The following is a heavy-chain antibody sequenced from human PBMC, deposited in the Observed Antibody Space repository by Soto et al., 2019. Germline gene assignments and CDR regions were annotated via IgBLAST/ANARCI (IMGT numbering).Heavy chain of an antibody. J-gene: IGHJ4*02. V-gene: IGHV4-59*01. CDR3: ARSSGSYRFLDY. CDR1: GGSISSYY. D-gene: IGHD6-19*01. Sequence: TSETLSLTCNVSGGSISSYYWTWIRQPPGKGLEYIGYIYYSGSTNYNPSLKSRVTISVDRSRNLFSLKLTSVTAADTAMYYCARSSGSYRFLDYWGQGILVTVSS. CDR2: IYYSGST.